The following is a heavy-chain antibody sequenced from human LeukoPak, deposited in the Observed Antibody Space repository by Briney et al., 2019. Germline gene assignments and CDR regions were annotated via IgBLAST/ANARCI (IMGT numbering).Heavy chain of an antibody. Sequence: GSLRLSCAASGFTFSDYYMNWIRQPPGKGLEWIGSIYYSGSTYYNPSLKSRVTISVDTSKNQFSLKLSSVTAADTAVYYCARGRWNDGRRWFDPWGQGTLVTVSS. CDR3: ARGRWNDGRRWFDP. J-gene: IGHJ5*02. D-gene: IGHD1-1*01. CDR2: IYYSGST. CDR1: GFTFSDYY. V-gene: IGHV4-34*01.